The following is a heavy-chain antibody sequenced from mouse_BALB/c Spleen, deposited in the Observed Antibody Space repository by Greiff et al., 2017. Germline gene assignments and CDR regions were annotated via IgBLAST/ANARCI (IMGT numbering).Heavy chain of an antibody. Sequence: VQLQQSGAELARPGASVKMSCKASGYTFTSYTMHWVKQRPGQGLEWIGYINPSSGYTNYNQKFKDKATLTADKSSSTAYMQLSSLTSEDSAVYYCARGGSRATFAYWGQGTLVTVSA. V-gene: IGHV1-4*01. D-gene: IGHD3-1*01. CDR1: GYTFTSYT. J-gene: IGHJ3*01. CDR3: ARGGSRATFAY. CDR2: INPSSGYT.